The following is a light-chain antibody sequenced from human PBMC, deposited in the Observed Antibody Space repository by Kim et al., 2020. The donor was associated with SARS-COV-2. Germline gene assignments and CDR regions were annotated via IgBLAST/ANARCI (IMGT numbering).Light chain of an antibody. CDR3: QQVYNLPPGS. V-gene: IGKV3D-7*01. CDR1: QGVRRSY. CDR2: GAS. J-gene: IGKJ2*01. Sequence: PGERVTPSRRARQGVRRSYLTWYQPKPGQAPRLLIHGASTRAPCNPARFSGSGSGTDFTLTIRNLQPEDFSVYYCQQVYNLPPGSFGQGTKLEI.